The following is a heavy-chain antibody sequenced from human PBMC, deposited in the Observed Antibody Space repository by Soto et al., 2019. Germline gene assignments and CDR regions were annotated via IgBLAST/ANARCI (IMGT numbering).Heavy chain of an antibody. J-gene: IGHJ6*02. CDR1: GYTFTSYG. CDR3: ARDRAGITMVRGVDYYYGMDV. D-gene: IGHD3-10*01. CDR2: ISAYNGNT. V-gene: IGHV1-18*04. Sequence: ASVKVSCKASGYTFTSYGISWVRQAPGQGLGWMGWISAYNGNTNYAQKLQGRVTMTTDTSTSTAYMELRSLRSDDTAVYYCARDRAGITMVRGVDYYYGMDVWGQGTTVTVSS.